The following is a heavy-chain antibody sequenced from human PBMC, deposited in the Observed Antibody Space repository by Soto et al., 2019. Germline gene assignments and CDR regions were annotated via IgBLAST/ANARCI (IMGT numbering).Heavy chain of an antibody. CDR3: AGTNYYDILTGYYGLAGMDV. J-gene: IGHJ6*02. Sequence: SETLSLTCTVSGGSISSYYWSWIRQPPGKGLEWIGYIYYSGSTNYNPSLKSRVTISVDTSKNQFSLKLSSVTAADTAVYYCAGTNYYDILTGYYGLAGMDVWGQGTTVTVSS. CDR1: GGSISSYY. V-gene: IGHV4-59*01. CDR2: IYYSGST. D-gene: IGHD3-9*01.